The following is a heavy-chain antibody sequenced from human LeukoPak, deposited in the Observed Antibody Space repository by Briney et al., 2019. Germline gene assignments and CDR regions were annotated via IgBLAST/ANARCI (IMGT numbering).Heavy chain of an antibody. CDR2: IYTSGST. CDR1: GGSINSGTYF. J-gene: IGHJ4*02. Sequence: KTSETLSLTCTVSGGSINSGTYFWSWIRQPAEKGLEWVGHIYTSGSTDYNPSLKSRVTISRDTSTNQFSLKLSSVTAADTAVYYCARREYYFDYWGQGTLVTVSS. CDR3: ARREYYFDY. V-gene: IGHV4-61*09. D-gene: IGHD3-10*01.